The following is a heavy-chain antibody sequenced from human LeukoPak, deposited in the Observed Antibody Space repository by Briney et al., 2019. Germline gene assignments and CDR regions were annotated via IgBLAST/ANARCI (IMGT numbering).Heavy chain of an antibody. V-gene: IGHV4-34*01. D-gene: IGHD3-9*01. CDR3: ARDFVLRYFDWLLFLDH. CDR2: ISHSGST. Sequence: PSETLSLTCAVYGGSFSSYYWSWIRQPPGKGLEWIGEISHSGSTNYNPSLKSRVTLSVDTSKNQFSLKLSSVTAADTAVYYCARDFVLRYFDWLLFLDHWGQGTLVTVSS. CDR1: GGSFSSYY. J-gene: IGHJ4*02.